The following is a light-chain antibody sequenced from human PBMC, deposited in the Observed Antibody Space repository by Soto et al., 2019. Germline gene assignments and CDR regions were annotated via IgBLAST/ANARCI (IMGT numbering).Light chain of an antibody. Sequence: EIVMTQSPATMSVSPGERATLSCRASQSFRGLLAWYQQKPGQAPRLLIYGASARATGIPARFSGSGSGTDFTFTISSLQSEDFAVYYCQQYNNWPLTFGQGTKVDIK. CDR3: QQYNNWPLT. J-gene: IGKJ1*01. CDR2: GAS. CDR1: QSFRGL. V-gene: IGKV3-15*01.